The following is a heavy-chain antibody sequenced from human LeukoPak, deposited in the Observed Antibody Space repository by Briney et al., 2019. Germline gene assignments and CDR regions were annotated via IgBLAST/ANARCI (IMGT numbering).Heavy chain of an antibody. J-gene: IGHJ4*02. CDR1: GFTFSSYS. CDR2: ISSSSSYI. V-gene: IGHV3-21*01. Sequence: GGSLRLSCAASGFTFSSYSMNWVRQAPGKGLDWASSISSSSSYIYYADSVKGRFTISRDNAKNSLYLQMNSLRAEDTAVYYCTRAAGPTYYFDYWGQGTLFTVSS. D-gene: IGHD6-13*01. CDR3: TRAAGPTYYFDY.